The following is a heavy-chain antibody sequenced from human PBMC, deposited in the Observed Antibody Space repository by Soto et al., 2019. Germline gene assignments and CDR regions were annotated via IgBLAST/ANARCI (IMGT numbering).Heavy chain of an antibody. D-gene: IGHD6-19*01. V-gene: IGHV4-59*11. CDR2: IYHSGGT. CDR3: AKNVAVAGFCLDP. J-gene: IGHJ5*02. CDR1: GDSISSHY. Sequence: QVQLHESGPGLVKPSETLSLTCTVSGDSISSHYWSWIRQPPGKGLEWIGHIYHSGGTRYNPSLRSRVNISVDTSKNQFSLKLRSVTAADTAVYYCAKNVAVAGFCLDPWGQGILVTVSS.